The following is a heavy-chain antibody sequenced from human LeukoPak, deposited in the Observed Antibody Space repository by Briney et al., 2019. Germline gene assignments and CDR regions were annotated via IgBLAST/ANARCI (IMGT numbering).Heavy chain of an antibody. CDR3: ASSYCSSTSCYGYFDY. J-gene: IGHJ4*02. CDR2: INPSGGST. D-gene: IGHD2-2*01. V-gene: IGHV1-46*01. Sequence: GASVKVSCTASGYTFTIYYMHWVRQAPGQGLEWMGIINPSGGSTSYAQKFQGRVTMTRDTSTSTVYMELSSLRSEDTAVYYCASSYCSSTSCYGYFDYWGQGTLVTVSS. CDR1: GYTFTIYY.